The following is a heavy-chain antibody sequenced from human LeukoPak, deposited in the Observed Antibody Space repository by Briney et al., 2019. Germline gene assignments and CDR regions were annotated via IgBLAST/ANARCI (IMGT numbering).Heavy chain of an antibody. J-gene: IGHJ3*02. Sequence: GGSLILSGAASAFTVSSNYMNWVRQAPGKGLEWVSIIYCGGSKYYADSVKGRFTISNDISNNTPYLQMTSLRAEDTALYYCARTGPHYYDSSGYYWYAFDIWGQGAMVIVSS. V-gene: IGHV3-66*02. CDR3: ARTGPHYYDSSGYYWYAFDI. CDR2: IYCGGSK. CDR1: AFTVSSNY. D-gene: IGHD3-22*01.